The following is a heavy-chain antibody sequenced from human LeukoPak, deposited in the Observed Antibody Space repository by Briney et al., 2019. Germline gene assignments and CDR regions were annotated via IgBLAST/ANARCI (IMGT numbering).Heavy chain of an antibody. Sequence: GGALRLSCAASGFTFSRYEMNWGRQAPGKGLEWGSYISSSGSTIYYADSVKGRFTISRDNAKNSLYLQMNSLRAEDTAVYYCARNRYSSGWYRGYFDYWGQGTLVTVSS. V-gene: IGHV3-48*03. J-gene: IGHJ4*02. CDR3: ARNRYSSGWYRGYFDY. D-gene: IGHD6-19*01. CDR2: ISSSGSTI. CDR1: GFTFSRYE.